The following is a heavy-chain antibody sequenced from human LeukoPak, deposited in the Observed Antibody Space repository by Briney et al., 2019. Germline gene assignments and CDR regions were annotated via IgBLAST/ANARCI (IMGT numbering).Heavy chain of an antibody. CDR2: ITSCSRYI. CDR1: AFIFSSYS. V-gene: IGHV3-21*01. CDR3: ARDEQQLGDYFDY. Sequence: PGGSLTLSCAASAFIFSSYSTNWLRPAPGQWLEWVSSITSCSRYIYYADSVKGRFTISRDNAKISLYLPMNSLRAEDTAVYYCARDEQQLGDYFDYWGQGTLVTVSS. D-gene: IGHD6-13*01. J-gene: IGHJ4*02.